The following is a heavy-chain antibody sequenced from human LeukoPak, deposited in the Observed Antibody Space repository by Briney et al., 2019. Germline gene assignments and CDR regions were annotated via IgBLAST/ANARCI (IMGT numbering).Heavy chain of an antibody. CDR1: GFTFSSYA. V-gene: IGHV3-23*01. J-gene: IGHJ4*02. D-gene: IGHD3-10*01. CDR2: ISGSGGST. Sequence: PGGSLRLSCAASGFTFSSYAMSWVRQAPGKGLEWVSAISGSGGSTYYADSVKGRFTISRDNSKNTLYLQMNSLRAEDTAVYYCAKDMGVWFGELLFDYWGQGTLVTVSS. CDR3: AKDMGVWFGELLFDY.